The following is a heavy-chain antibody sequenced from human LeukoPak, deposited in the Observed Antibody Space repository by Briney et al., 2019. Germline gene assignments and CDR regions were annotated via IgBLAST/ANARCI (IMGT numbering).Heavy chain of an antibody. J-gene: IGHJ3*02. CDR2: IKQDGSEK. Sequence: GGSLRLSCAASGFIFSSYWMSWVRQAPGKGLEWVANIKQDGSEKYYVDSVKGRFTISRDNAKNSLYLQMNSLRAEDTAVYYCARDLDITMIVVAYDAFDIWGQGTMVTVSS. V-gene: IGHV3-7*01. CDR1: GFIFSSYW. D-gene: IGHD3-22*01. CDR3: ARDLDITMIVVAYDAFDI.